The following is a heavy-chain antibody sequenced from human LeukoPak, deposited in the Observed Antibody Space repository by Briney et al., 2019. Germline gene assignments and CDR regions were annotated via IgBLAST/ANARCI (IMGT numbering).Heavy chain of an antibody. CDR1: GDSVSNSGAA. J-gene: IGHJ6*02. V-gene: IGHV6-1*01. Sequence: SQALSLTCVISGDSVSNSGAAWYWMRQTPSRGLEWLGRIYFRATWYKNYGGSVKSRIVITPDTSKNQVSLQLKSVTPEDSGVYYCAMVRGTVYYYGMDVWGQGTTVTVSS. D-gene: IGHD1-1*01. CDR3: AMVRGTVYYYGMDV. CDR2: IYFRATWYK.